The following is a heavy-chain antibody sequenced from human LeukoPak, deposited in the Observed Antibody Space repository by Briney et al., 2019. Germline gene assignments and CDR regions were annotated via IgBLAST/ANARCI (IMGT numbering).Heavy chain of an antibody. CDR2: IRYDGSNK. D-gene: IGHD2-21*01. Sequence: PGGSLRLSCAASGFTVSRNYMSWVRQAPGKGLEWVAFIRYDGSNKYYADSVKGRFTISRDNSKNTLYLQMNSLRAEDTAVYYCARERGVSHPFDYWGQGTLVTVSS. CDR1: GFTVSRNY. J-gene: IGHJ4*02. CDR3: ARERGVSHPFDY. V-gene: IGHV3-30*02.